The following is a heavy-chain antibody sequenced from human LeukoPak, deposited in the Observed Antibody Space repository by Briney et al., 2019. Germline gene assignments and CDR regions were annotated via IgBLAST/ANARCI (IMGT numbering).Heavy chain of an antibody. CDR1: GFTFSTYW. CDR3: ARPMVVTALFASDY. D-gene: IGHD2-21*02. CDR2: IKRDGSEK. J-gene: IGHJ4*02. Sequence: GGSLRLSCAASGFTFSTYWMSWVRQAPGKGLEWVANIKRDGSEKYYVDSVKGRFTISRDNAKNSLYLQMNSLRAEDTAVYYCARPMVVTALFASDYWGQGILVTVSS. V-gene: IGHV3-7*01.